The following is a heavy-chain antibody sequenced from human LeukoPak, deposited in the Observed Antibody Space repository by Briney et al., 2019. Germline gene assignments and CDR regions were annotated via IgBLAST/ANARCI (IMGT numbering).Heavy chain of an antibody. CDR2: FDPEDGET. CDR3: ATAILTGYYNRRGYYFDY. CDR1: GYTLTELS. Sequence: ASVKVSCKVSGYTLTELSMHWVRQAPGKGLEWMGGFDPEDGETIYAQKFRGRVTMTEDTSTDTAYMELSSLRSEDTAVYYCATAILTGYYNRRGYYFDYWGQGTLVTVSS. J-gene: IGHJ4*02. D-gene: IGHD3-9*01. V-gene: IGHV1-24*01.